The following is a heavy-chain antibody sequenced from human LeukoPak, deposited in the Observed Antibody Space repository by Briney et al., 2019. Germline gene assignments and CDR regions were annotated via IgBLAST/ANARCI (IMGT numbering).Heavy chain of an antibody. CDR2: IYPGGSDT. V-gene: IGHV5-51*01. J-gene: IGHJ3*02. Sequence: GESLKISCKGSGYSFTSYWIGWVRQMPGKGLEWMGIIYPGGSDTRYSPSFQGQVTISADKSISTAYLQWSSLKASDTAMYYCAREGEGYCTNGVCFSDAFDIWGQGTMVTASS. CDR1: GYSFTSYW. D-gene: IGHD2-8*01. CDR3: AREGEGYCTNGVCFSDAFDI.